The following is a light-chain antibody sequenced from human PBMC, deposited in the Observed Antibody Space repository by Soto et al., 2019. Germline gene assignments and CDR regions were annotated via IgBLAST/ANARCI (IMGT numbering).Light chain of an antibody. V-gene: IGKV3-20*01. Sequence: EIVLTQSPGTLSLSPGERATLSCRASQSVSSSYLAWYQQKPGQAPRLLIYGASSRATGIPDGFSGSGSGTDFTLTISSLEPEDFAVYYCQQYGSSPWTFGQGTKVEIK. CDR2: GAS. CDR3: QQYGSSPWT. J-gene: IGKJ1*01. CDR1: QSVSSSY.